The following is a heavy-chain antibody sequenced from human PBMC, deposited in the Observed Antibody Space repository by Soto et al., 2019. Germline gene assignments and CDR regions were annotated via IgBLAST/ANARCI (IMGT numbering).Heavy chain of an antibody. CDR1: GGSVSSGIYY. D-gene: IGHD3-3*01. J-gene: IGHJ4*02. CDR3: ARAINFDFWSDSESGYYFDY. Sequence: SETLSLTCTVPGGSVSSGIYYWSWIRHPPGKGLEWIAYMSYSGTTNYNPSLKSRVSISVDTSKNQFSLKLSSLTAADTAVYYCARAINFDFWSDSESGYYFDYWGQGTLVTVSS. CDR2: MSYSGTT. V-gene: IGHV4-61*01.